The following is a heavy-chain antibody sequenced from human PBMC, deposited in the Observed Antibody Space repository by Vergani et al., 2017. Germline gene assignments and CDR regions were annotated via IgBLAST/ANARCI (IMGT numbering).Heavy chain of an antibody. CDR3: ARGEGGYCTNGVCAFDY. CDR2: ISAYNGNA. J-gene: IGHJ4*02. D-gene: IGHD2-8*01. CDR1: GYTFISYG. Sequence: QVQLVQSGAEVKKPGASVKVSCKASGYTFISYGISWVRQAPGQGREWMGWISAYNGNASYAQKLQGRVTLTTDTSTSPAYMARRSLRSDDTGVYDCARGEGGYCTNGVCAFDYWGQGTLVTVSS. V-gene: IGHV1-18*01.